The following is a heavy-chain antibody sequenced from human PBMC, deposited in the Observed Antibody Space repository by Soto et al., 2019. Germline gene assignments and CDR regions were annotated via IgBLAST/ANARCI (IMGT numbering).Heavy chain of an antibody. CDR1: GYSFTAYC. CDR2: INPPSGGT. CDR3: ARSSGTYSDLDY. J-gene: IGHJ4*01. V-gene: IGHV1-2*02. Sequence: QVHLVQSGAEVKKSGASVKVSCEASGYSFTAYCVHWVRQAPGQGLEWMGWINPPSGGTNYAQRFQGRVAMTTDTSTNTAYMELNSLKSDDTALYFCARSSGTYSDLDYWGQGTQVTVSS. D-gene: IGHD1-26*01.